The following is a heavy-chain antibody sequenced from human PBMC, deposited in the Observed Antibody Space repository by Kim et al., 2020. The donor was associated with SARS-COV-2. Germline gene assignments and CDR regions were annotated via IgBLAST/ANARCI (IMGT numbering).Heavy chain of an antibody. J-gene: IGHJ5*01. D-gene: IGHD3-16*02. V-gene: IGHV1-3*01. CDR3: VRDTYRTVYDS. Sequence: ASVKVSCKASGYTFRTYAISWLRQAPGQTLEWMGWVNAAHGKTNYSQKFQGRVTITRDTSANTAYMELRSLTTKDTAFYYCVRDTYRTVYDSCAQGTLV. CDR1: GYTFRTYA. CDR2: VNAAHGKT.